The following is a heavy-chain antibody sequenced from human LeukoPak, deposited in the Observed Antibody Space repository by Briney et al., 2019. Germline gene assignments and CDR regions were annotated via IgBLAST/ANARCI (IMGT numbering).Heavy chain of an antibody. CDR2: INHSGIT. CDR3: AKSLYCGDDCF. J-gene: IGHJ3*01. CDR1: GGSFNYY. D-gene: IGHD2-21*02. V-gene: IGHV4-34*01. Sequence: PSETLSLTCAVYGGSFNYYWSWIRQPPGKGLEWIGEINHSGITKYNPSLKSRVSISVDTSKNQFSLRPSSVTAADTAIYYCAKSLYCGDDCFWGPGTMVTVSS.